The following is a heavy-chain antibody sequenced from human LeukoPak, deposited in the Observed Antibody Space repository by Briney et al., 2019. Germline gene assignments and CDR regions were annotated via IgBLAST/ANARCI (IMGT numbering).Heavy chain of an antibody. CDR2: ISSSNSYI. Sequence: GGSLRLSCAASGFTFSSYSMNWVRQAPGKGLEWVSSISSSNSYIYHADSVKGRFTISRDNAKNSLYLQMNSLRAEDTAVYYCARFPLMVRGVIINLYYFDYWGQGTLVTVSS. J-gene: IGHJ4*02. D-gene: IGHD3-10*01. CDR3: ARFPLMVRGVIINLYYFDY. V-gene: IGHV3-21*01. CDR1: GFTFSSYS.